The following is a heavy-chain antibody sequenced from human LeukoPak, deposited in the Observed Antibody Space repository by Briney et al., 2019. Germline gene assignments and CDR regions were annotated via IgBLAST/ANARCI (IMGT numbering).Heavy chain of an antibody. CDR2: IYYSGST. D-gene: IGHD1-26*01. J-gene: IGHJ5*02. V-gene: IGHV4-59*08. CDR1: GGSISSYY. Sequence: SETLSLTCTVSGGSISSYYWSWIRQPPGKGLEWIGYIYYSGSTNYNPSLKSRVTISVDTSKNQFSLKLSSVTAADTAVYYCARQVGASSVDPWGQGTLVTVSS. CDR3: ARQVGASSVDP.